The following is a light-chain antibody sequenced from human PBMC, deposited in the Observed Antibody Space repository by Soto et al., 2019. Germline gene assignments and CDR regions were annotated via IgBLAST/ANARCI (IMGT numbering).Light chain of an antibody. CDR1: SSNIGSNT. CDR3: AAWDDSLSGYVV. Sequence: QPVLTQPPSASGTPGQRVTISCSGSSSNIGSNTVNWYQQLPGTAPKLLIYSDNQRPSGVPDRFSGSKSGTSASLAISGLQSEDEADYFCAAWDDSLSGYVVFGGGTQLTV. V-gene: IGLV1-44*01. CDR2: SDN. J-gene: IGLJ2*01.